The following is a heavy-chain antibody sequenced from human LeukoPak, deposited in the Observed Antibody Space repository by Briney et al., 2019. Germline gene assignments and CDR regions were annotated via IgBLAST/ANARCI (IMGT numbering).Heavy chain of an antibody. Sequence: GASVKVSCKXSGYTFTSYGISWVPQAPGQGLEWMGRISAYNGNTNYSQKLQGRVTMTTDTSTSTAYMELRSLRSDDTAVYYCARDHLPSCRGYCSSTSCDRYPGYWGQGTLVTVSS. CDR3: ARDHLPSCRGYCSSTSCDRYPGY. CDR1: GYTFTSYG. CDR2: ISAYNGNT. D-gene: IGHD2-2*01. V-gene: IGHV1-18*01. J-gene: IGHJ4*02.